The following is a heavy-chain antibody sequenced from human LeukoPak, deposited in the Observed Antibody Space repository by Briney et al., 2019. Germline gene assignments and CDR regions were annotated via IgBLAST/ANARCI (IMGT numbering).Heavy chain of an antibody. CDR2: IYYSGST. V-gene: IGHV4-31*03. D-gene: IGHD4-17*01. J-gene: IGHJ5*02. CDR1: GGSISSGGYY. CDR3: ARSTTVTTLNWFDP. Sequence: SQTLSLTCTVSGGSISSGGYYWSWIRQHPGKGLEWIGYIYYSGSTYYNPSLKSRVTISVDTSKNQFSLKLSSVTAADTGVYYCARSTTVTTLNWFDPWGQGTLVTVSS.